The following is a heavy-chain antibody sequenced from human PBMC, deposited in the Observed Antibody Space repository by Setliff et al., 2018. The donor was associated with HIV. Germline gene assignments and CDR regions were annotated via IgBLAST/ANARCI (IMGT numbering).Heavy chain of an antibody. CDR1: GGALNDYS. D-gene: IGHD3-9*01. CDR2: IRYTDST. CDR3: MRGGLTGIDL. V-gene: IGHV4-59*01. J-gene: IGHJ5*02. Sequence: PSETLSLTCTVSGGALNDYSWSWIRQSRGKRLEWIGYIRYTDSTDYNPSLESRVTMSVDTSKKQISLKLTSVTAADSAVYYCMRGGLTGIDLWGQGRLVTVSS.